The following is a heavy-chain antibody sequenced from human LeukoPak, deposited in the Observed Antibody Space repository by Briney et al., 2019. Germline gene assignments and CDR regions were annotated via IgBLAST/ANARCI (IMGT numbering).Heavy chain of an antibody. CDR1: GFTFSSYW. Sequence: GGSLRLSCAASGFTFSSYWMHWVRQAPGKGLVWVSRINSDGSSTSYADSVKGRFTISRDNSKNTLYLQMNSLRAEDTAVYYCANLFGELLSVDPWGQGTLVTVSS. D-gene: IGHD3-10*02. V-gene: IGHV3-74*01. J-gene: IGHJ5*02. CDR3: ANLFGELLSVDP. CDR2: INSDGSST.